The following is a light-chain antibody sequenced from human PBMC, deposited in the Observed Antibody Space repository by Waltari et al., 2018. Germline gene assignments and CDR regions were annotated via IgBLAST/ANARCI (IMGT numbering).Light chain of an antibody. Sequence: EIVLTQSPATLSFSQGERATLSCRASQSVSSYLAWYQQKPGQAPRLLIYDASNRAPGIPARFSGSVSETDFTLTISSLEPEDFAVYYCQQRSNWPWTCGQGTKVEIK. CDR3: QQRSNWPWT. V-gene: IGKV3-11*01. CDR2: DAS. CDR1: QSVSSY. J-gene: IGKJ1*01.